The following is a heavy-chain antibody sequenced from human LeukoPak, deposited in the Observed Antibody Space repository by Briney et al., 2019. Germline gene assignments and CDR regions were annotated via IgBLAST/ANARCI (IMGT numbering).Heavy chain of an antibody. CDR1: GGTFSSYA. J-gene: IGHJ4*02. CDR3: ATNYYDSSGYLDGY. D-gene: IGHD3-22*01. V-gene: IGHV1-69*04. Sequence: SVKVSCKASGGTFSSYAISWERQAPGQGLEWMGRIIPILGIANYAQKFQGRVTITADKSTSTAYMELSSLRSEDTAVYYCATNYYDSSGYLDGYWGQGTLVTVSS. CDR2: IIPILGIA.